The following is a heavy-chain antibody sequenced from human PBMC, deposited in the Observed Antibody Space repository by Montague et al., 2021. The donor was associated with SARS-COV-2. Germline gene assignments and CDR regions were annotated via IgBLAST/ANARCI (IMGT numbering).Heavy chain of an antibody. V-gene: IGHV3-74*01. CDR2: INSDGSST. D-gene: IGHD6-13*01. CDR1: GFTFSSYW. J-gene: IGHJ6*02. CDR3: ARSGQQLVHPLATLYYYYGMDV. Sequence: SLRLSCAASGFTFSSYWMHWVRQAPGKGLVWVSRINSDGSSTSYADSVKGRFTTSRDNAKNTLYLQMNSLRAEDTAVYYCARSGQQLVHPLATLYYYYGMDVWGQGTTVTVSS.